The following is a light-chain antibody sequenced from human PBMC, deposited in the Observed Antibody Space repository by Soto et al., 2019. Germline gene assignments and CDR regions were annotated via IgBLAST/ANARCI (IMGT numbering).Light chain of an antibody. CDR3: MQGTHWPPYT. V-gene: IGKV2-30*02. Sequence: DVVMTQSPLSLPVTLGQPASISCRSSQSLVHSDGNTYLNWFHQRPGQSPRRLIYKVSNRDSGVPDRFSGSGSDTDFTLKLSGVEAEDVGVYYCMQGTHWPPYTFCQGTKLEIK. CDR1: QSLVHSDGNTY. CDR2: KVS. J-gene: IGKJ2*01.